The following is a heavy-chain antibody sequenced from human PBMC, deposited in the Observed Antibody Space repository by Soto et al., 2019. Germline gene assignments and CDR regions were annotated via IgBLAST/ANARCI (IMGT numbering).Heavy chain of an antibody. D-gene: IGHD6-6*01. J-gene: IGHJ4*02. CDR2: ISSSGSTI. CDR1: GFTFSSYE. V-gene: IGHV3-48*03. CDR3: ARLSIGSSLDY. Sequence: GGSLRLSCAASGFTFSSYEMNWVRQAPGKGLEWVSYISSSGSTIYYADSVKGRFTISRDNAKNSLYLQMNSLRAEDTAVYYCARLSIGSSLDYWGQGTLVTSPQ.